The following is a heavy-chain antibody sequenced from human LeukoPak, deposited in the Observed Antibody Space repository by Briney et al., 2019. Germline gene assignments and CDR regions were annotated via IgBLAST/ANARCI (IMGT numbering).Heavy chain of an antibody. D-gene: IGHD3/OR15-3a*01. J-gene: IGHJ6*03. CDR2: TYSSGRT. CDR3: ARDGWTRSGYYYYYMDV. Sequence: SETLSLTCAVSGGSISSYYWSWIRQPAGKGLEWIGRTYSSGRTNYNSSLESRVTISVDKSKNQLSLKLSSVTAADTAVYYCARDGWTRSGYYYYYMDVWGKGTTVTVSS. CDR1: GGSISSYY. V-gene: IGHV4-4*07.